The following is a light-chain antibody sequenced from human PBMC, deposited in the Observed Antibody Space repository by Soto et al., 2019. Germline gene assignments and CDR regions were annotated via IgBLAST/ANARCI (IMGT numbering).Light chain of an antibody. CDR3: SSFTSSSTPYV. Sequence: QSVLTQPASVSGSPGQSITVSCTGTTGDVGGYNYVSWYQQHPGKAPKLIIYEVTNRPSGVSNRFSGSKSGNTASLTISGLQAEDEADYYCSSFTSSSTPYVFGTGTKLTVL. J-gene: IGLJ1*01. CDR1: TGDVGGYNY. CDR2: EVT. V-gene: IGLV2-14*01.